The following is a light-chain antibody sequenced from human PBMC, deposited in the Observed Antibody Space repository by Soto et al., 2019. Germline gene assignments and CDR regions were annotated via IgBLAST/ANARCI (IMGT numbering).Light chain of an antibody. J-gene: IGKJ2*01. CDR1: QDIKDF. V-gene: IGKV1-33*01. CDR2: DAS. CDR3: QQYDGLPPYT. Sequence: DIQMTQSPSSLSASVGDRVTITCQASQDIKDFLNWYQQKPGKAPKLLIYDASNLEPGVPSRFSGRGSGTDFTFTIASLQPEDIATHYCQQYDGLPPYTFGQGTKLEIK.